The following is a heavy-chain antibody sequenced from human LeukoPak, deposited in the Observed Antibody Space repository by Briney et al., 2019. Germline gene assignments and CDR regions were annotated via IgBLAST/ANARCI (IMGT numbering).Heavy chain of an antibody. Sequence: SVKVSCMASGGTFSSYAISWVRQAPGQGLEWMGRIIPILGIANYAQKFQGRVTITADKSTSTAYMELSSLRSEDTAVYYCAGALYYYDSKRYYFDYWGQGTLVTVSS. J-gene: IGHJ4*02. CDR1: GGTFSSYA. D-gene: IGHD3-22*01. CDR3: AGALYYYDSKRYYFDY. CDR2: IIPILGIA. V-gene: IGHV1-69*04.